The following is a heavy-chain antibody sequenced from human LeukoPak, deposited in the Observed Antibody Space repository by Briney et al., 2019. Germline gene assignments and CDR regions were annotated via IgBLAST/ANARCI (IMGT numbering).Heavy chain of an antibody. CDR1: GYTFTSYG. D-gene: IGHD4-17*01. Sequence: ASVTVSCMASGYTFTSYGISWVRQAPGQGLEWMGWISAYNGNTNYAQKLQGRVTMTTDTSTSTAYMELRSLRSDDTAVYYCARVRAVTTGYYYGMDVWGQGTTVTVSS. CDR3: ARVRAVTTGYYYGMDV. V-gene: IGHV1-18*01. J-gene: IGHJ6*02. CDR2: ISAYNGNT.